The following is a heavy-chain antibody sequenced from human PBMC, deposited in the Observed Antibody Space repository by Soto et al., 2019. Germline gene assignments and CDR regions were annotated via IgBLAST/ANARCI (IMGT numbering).Heavy chain of an antibody. J-gene: IGHJ4*02. V-gene: IGHV3-30*18. CDR2: ISYDESNK. Sequence: GGSLRLSCAASGFTFSSYGMHWVRQAPGKGLEWVAIISYDESNKYYADSVKGRFTISRDNSKNTLYLQMNTLRAEDTAVYYCAKLPTFYYESSGYYYIDYWGQGTLVTVSS. D-gene: IGHD3-22*01. CDR3: AKLPTFYYESSGYYYIDY. CDR1: GFTFSSYG.